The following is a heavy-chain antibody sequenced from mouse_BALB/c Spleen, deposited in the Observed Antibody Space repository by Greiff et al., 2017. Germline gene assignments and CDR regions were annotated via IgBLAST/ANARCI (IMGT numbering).Heavy chain of an antibody. CDR3: SGGNYDWFAY. J-gene: IGHJ3*01. D-gene: IGHD2-1*01. CDR2: ISYSGST. Sequence: EVKLQESGPSLVKPSQTLSLTCSVTGDSITSGYWNWIRKFPGNKLEYMGYISYSGSTYYNPSLKSRISITRDTSKNQYYLQLNSVTTEDTATYYCSGGNYDWFAYWGQGTLVTVSA. CDR1: GDSITSGY. V-gene: IGHV3-8*02.